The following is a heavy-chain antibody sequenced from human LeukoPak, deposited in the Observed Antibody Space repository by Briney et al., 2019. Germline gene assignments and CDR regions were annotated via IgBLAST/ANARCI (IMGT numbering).Heavy chain of an antibody. D-gene: IGHD3-22*01. J-gene: IGHJ4*02. V-gene: IGHV4-38-2*02. CDR2: VYHSGST. CDR3: ARVGGALVVIGPFDY. CDR1: GSSISSGYY. Sequence: SETLSLTCTVSGSSISSGYYWGWIRQPPGKGLEWIGAVYHSGSTSYNPSLKSRFTISVDTSKNQFSLKLTSVTAADTAVYYCARVGGALVVIGPFDYWGQGTLVTVSS.